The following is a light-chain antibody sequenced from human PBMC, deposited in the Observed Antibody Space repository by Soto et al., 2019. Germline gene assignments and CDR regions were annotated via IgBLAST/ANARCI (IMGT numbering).Light chain of an antibody. V-gene: IGKV3-11*01. Sequence: EIVLTQSPATLSLSPGERATLSCRASQSVSSYLAWYQQKPGQAPRLLIYDASNRATGIPARFSGSGSGTDFTLTISSLEPEDFAVYYCQQRSNWEFTFGPGTKVIS. CDR3: QQRSNWEFT. CDR1: QSVSSY. J-gene: IGKJ3*01. CDR2: DAS.